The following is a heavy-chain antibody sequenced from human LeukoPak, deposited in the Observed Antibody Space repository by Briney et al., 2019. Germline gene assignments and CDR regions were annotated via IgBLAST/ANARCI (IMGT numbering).Heavy chain of an antibody. CDR3: ARAQTYYGSGSYLY. Sequence: GGSLRLSCAASGFTFSRYSMNWVRQAPGKGLEWVSYISSSSSTVYYADSLTGRFTISRDNAKNSLYLQMNSLRDEDTAVYYGARAQTYYGSGSYLYWGQGTLVTVSS. D-gene: IGHD3-10*01. CDR2: ISSSSSTV. CDR1: GFTFSRYS. V-gene: IGHV3-48*02. J-gene: IGHJ4*02.